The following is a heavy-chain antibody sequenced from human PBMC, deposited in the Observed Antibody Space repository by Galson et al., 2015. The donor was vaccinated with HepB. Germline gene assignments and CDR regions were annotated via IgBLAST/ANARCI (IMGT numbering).Heavy chain of an antibody. J-gene: IGHJ4*02. V-gene: IGHV3-73*01. CDR1: GFTFSGSA. D-gene: IGHD5-24*01. CDR2: IRSKGNDYAT. CDR3: VSSGGYNYWEDDFDY. Sequence: SLRLSCAASGFTFSGSAIHWVRQASGKGPEWVGRIRSKGNDYATSYVESLKGRFTISRDNSQSTLYLHMNSLRVEDTAVYYCVSSGGYNYWEDDFDYWGQGTLVTVSS.